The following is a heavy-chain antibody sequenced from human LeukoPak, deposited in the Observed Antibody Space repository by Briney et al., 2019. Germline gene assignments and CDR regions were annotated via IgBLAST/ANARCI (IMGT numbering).Heavy chain of an antibody. V-gene: IGHV3-66*01. J-gene: IGHJ6*04. CDR1: GFTVSSNY. D-gene: IGHD3-10*02. Sequence: GGSLRLSCAASGFTVSSNYMSWVRQAPGKGLEWVSVIYSGGSTYYADSAKGRFTISRDNSKNTLYLQMNSLRAEDTAVYYCAELGITMIGGVWGKGTTVTISS. CDR3: AELGITMIGGV. CDR2: IYSGGST.